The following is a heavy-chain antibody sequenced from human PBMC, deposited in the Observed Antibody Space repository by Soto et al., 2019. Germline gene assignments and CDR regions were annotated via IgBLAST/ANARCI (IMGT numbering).Heavy chain of an antibody. D-gene: IGHD6-13*01. V-gene: IGHV3-15*01. CDR1: GFTFSNAW. CDR3: TVILYRSSWRINLFDP. J-gene: IGHJ5*02. Sequence: GGSLRLSCAASGFTFSNAWMSWVRQAPGKGLEWVGRIKSKDDGGTTDYAAPVKGRFTISRDDSKNTLYLQMNSLKTEDTAVYFCTVILYRSSWRINLFDPWGQGTLVTVS. CDR2: IKSKDDGGTT.